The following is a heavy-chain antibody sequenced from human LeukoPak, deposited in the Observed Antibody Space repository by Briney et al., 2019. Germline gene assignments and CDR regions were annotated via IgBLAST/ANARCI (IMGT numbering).Heavy chain of an antibody. J-gene: IGHJ4*02. D-gene: IGHD3-22*01. V-gene: IGHV3-23*01. CDR2: ISDSGDST. Sequence: GGSLRLSCAASGFTFSSYAMSWVRQAPGKGLEWVSGISDSGDSTFYADSVKGRFTISRDNSKNTMYLQMNSLRAEDTALYYCAKDSPWNYYDSTGYSGYWGQGTLVTVSS. CDR3: AKDSPWNYYDSTGYSGY. CDR1: GFTFSSYA.